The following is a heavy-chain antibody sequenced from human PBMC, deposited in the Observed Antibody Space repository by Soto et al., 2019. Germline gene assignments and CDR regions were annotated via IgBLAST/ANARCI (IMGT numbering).Heavy chain of an antibody. Sequence: EGSLRLSCAASGFTVSSNYMSWVRQAPGKGLEWVSVIYSGGSTYYADSVKGRFAISRDNSKNTLYLQMNSLRAEDTAVYYCATATPYYDFWSGYQYYYYYYGMDVWGQGTTVTVPS. CDR3: ATATPYYDFWSGYQYYYYYYGMDV. J-gene: IGHJ6*02. D-gene: IGHD3-3*01. CDR1: GFTVSSNY. CDR2: IYSGGST. V-gene: IGHV3-53*01.